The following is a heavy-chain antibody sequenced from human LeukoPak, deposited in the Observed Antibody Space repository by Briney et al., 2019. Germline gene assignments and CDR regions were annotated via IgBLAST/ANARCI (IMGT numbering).Heavy chain of an antibody. D-gene: IGHD5-12*01. CDR3: ARGRHSGYDSYYYMDV. CDR2: MNPNSGNT. V-gene: IGHV1-8*01. Sequence: GASVKVSCKASGYTFTSYDINWVRQATGQGLEWMGWMNPNSGNTGYAQKFQGRVTMTRNTSISTAYMELSSLRSEDTAVYYCARGRHSGYDSYYYMDVWRKGTTVTVSS. J-gene: IGHJ6*03. CDR1: GYTFTSYD.